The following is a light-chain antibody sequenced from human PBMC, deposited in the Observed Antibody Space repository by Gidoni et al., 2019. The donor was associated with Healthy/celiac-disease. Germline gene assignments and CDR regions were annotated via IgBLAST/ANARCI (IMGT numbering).Light chain of an antibody. J-gene: IGKJ2*01. CDR3: QQANSFPYT. CDR1: QSISSY. Sequence: DIHMSQSPSSLSASVGDRVTITCRASQSISSYFNWYQQKPGKAPKLLIYAASSLQSGVPSRFSGSGSGTDFTLTISSLQPEDFATYYCQQANSFPYTFGQGTKLEIK. V-gene: IGKV1-12*01. CDR2: AAS.